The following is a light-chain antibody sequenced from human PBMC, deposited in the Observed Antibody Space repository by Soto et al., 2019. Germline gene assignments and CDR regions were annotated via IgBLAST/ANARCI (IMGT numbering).Light chain of an antibody. CDR1: QSVLYSSNNKSY. CDR3: QQYYSTPLT. CDR2: WAS. J-gene: IGKJ4*01. Sequence: DIVMTQSPDSLAVSLGERATINCKSSQSVLYSSNNKSYLAWYQQKPGQPPKLLIYWASTRESGVPDRFSGSGYGTDFTLTISSLQAEDVAVYYCQQYYSTPLTFGGGTKVDIK. V-gene: IGKV4-1*01.